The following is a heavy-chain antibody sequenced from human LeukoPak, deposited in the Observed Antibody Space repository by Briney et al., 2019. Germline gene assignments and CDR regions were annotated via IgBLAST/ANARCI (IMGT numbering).Heavy chain of an antibody. D-gene: IGHD3-3*01. V-gene: IGHV1-2*02. CDR2: INPNSGDT. CDR1: GYPLTGYY. Sequence: RASVKVSCKASGYPLTGYYMHWVRQAPGQGLEWMGWINPNSGDTNSAQNFQGRVTMTGDASINTAYMELSRLRSDDTAVYYCARDLNDFWSGYLFDYWGQGTLVSVSS. J-gene: IGHJ4*02. CDR3: ARDLNDFWSGYLFDY.